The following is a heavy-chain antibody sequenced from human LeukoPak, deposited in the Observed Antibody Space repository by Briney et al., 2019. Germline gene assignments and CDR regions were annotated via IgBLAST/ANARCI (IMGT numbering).Heavy chain of an antibody. CDR3: AREGGDLLGETAPRDYYYYGMDV. Sequence: EGSLRLSCAASGFTVSSNYMSWVRQAPGKGLEWVSVIYSGGSTYYADSVKGRFTISRDNSKNTLYLQMNSLRAEDTAVYYCAREGGDLLGETAPRDYYYYGMDVWGQGTTVTVSS. J-gene: IGHJ6*02. D-gene: IGHD5-18*01. CDR1: GFTVSSNY. V-gene: IGHV3-66*01. CDR2: IYSGGST.